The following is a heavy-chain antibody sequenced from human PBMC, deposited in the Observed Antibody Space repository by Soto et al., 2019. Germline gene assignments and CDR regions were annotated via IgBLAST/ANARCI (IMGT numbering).Heavy chain of an antibody. J-gene: IGHJ4*02. D-gene: IGHD3-10*01. V-gene: IGHV3-23*01. CDR2: ISGSGGTT. CDR3: AKDPKWFGELLGLLAL. Sequence: GRYMRLSCTASGFNFSNHAMSWVRQAPGKGLEWVSVISGSGGTTYYADSVRGRFTISRENSNNTLYLQMNSLRVEDTALYYCAKDPKWFGELLGLLALWGPGTLVTVSS. CDR1: GFNFSNHA.